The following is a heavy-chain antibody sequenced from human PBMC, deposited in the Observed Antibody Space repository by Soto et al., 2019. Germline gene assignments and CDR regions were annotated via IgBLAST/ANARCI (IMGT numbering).Heavy chain of an antibody. CDR2: ISAYNGNT. Sequence: QVQLVQSGAEVKKPGASVKVSCKASGYTFTSYGISWVRQAPGQGLEWMGWISAYNGNTDYAQKLQGRVTMTTDTSTSTAYMELRSLRSDDTAVYYCAREVYGDYVGSYGMDVWGQGTTVTVSS. J-gene: IGHJ6*02. V-gene: IGHV1-18*01. D-gene: IGHD4-17*01. CDR1: GYTFTSYG. CDR3: AREVYGDYVGSYGMDV.